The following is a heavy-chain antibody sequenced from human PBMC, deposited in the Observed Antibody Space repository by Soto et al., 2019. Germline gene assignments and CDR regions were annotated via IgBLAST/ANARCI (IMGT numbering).Heavy chain of an antibody. V-gene: IGHV1-69*02. Sequence: QVQLVQSGAEVKKPRSSVKVSCKASGGTFSSYTISWVRQAPGQGLEWMGRIIPIRGIANYAQKFQGRVTITADKSTSTAYIELSSLRSEDTAVYYCARNRDYDILSGYLPLGYWGQGTLVNVS. CDR1: GGTFSSYT. J-gene: IGHJ4*02. CDR3: ARNRDYDILSGYLPLGY. CDR2: IIPIRGIA. D-gene: IGHD3-9*01.